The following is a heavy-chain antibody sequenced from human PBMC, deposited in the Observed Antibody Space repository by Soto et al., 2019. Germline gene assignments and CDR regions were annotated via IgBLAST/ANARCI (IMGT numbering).Heavy chain of an antibody. D-gene: IGHD3-22*01. CDR2: IYYSGST. J-gene: IGHJ6*02. CDR3: ARSYYYDSSGYYYYYGMDV. V-gene: IGHV4-31*03. CDR1: GVSISSGGCY. Sequence: SESLFRTCYVSGVSISSGGCYWSWIRKHLGKGLEWVGYIYYSGSTYYHPSVKIRVSIAVDTSMNQFSLKLSSVTAADTAVYYCARSYYYDSSGYYYYYGMDVWGQGTTVT.